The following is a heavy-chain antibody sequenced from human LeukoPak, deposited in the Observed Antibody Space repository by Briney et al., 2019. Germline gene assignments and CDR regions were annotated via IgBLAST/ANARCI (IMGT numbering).Heavy chain of an antibody. V-gene: IGHV4-59*01. CDR1: GASISSNY. CDR3: ARGVVAAPQTFDY. Sequence: PSETLSLTCTVSGASISSNYWSWIRQPPGRVLEWIGYIYYSGSTNYNPSLKSRVTISVDTSKNQFSLKLTSVTAADTAVYYCARGVVAAPQTFDYWGQGNLVTVSS. D-gene: IGHD2-15*01. J-gene: IGHJ4*02. CDR2: IYYSGST.